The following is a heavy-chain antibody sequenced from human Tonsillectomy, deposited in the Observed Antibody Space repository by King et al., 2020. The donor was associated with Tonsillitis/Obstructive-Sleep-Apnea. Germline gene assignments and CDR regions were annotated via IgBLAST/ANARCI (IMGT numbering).Heavy chain of an antibody. CDR1: GFTFSNYW. CDR3: ARLEGAYYDFWSGYYGGFDC. Sequence: VQLVQSGGGLVQPGGSLRLSCEASGFTFSNYWMSWVRQAPGKGLEWVANIKQDGSEKYNVDSVKGRFTISRDNAKNSLYLQMNSLRAEDTAVYYCARLEGAYYDFWSGYYGGFDCWGQGTLVTASS. V-gene: IGHV3-7*03. J-gene: IGHJ4*02. CDR2: IKQDGSEK. D-gene: IGHD3-3*01.